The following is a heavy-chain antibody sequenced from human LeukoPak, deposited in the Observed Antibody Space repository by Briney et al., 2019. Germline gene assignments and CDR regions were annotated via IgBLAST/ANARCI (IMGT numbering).Heavy chain of an antibody. J-gene: IGHJ4*02. CDR3: AKITIFGVVIIDGFDY. CDR1: GFTVSNNY. D-gene: IGHD3-3*01. V-gene: IGHV3-53*01. CDR2: IYSGGST. Sequence: GGSLRLSCAASGFTVSNNYMTWVRQAPGKGLEWVSLIYSGGSTYYADSVKGRFTISRDNSKNTLYLQMNSLRAEDTAVYYCAKITIFGVVIIDGFDYWGQGTLVTVSS.